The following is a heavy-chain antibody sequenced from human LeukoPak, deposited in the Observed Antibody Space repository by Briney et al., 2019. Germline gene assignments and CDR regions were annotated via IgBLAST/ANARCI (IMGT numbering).Heavy chain of an antibody. CDR2: INPTSGGT. CDR3: ARGTSWSSY. V-gene: IGHV1-2*02. D-gene: IGHD2-2*01. CDR1: GYTFTDYH. J-gene: IGHJ4*02. Sequence: ASVKVSCKASGYTFTDYHIHWVRQAPGQGLEWMGWINPTSGGTNYAQNFQGRVTMTRDTSISTAYMELSSLRPDDTAVYYCARGTSWSSYWGQGTLVTVSS.